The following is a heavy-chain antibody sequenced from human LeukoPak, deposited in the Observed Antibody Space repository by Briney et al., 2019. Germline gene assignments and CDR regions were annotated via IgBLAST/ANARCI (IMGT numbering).Heavy chain of an antibody. CDR1: GYTFTSYG. V-gene: IGHV1-18*01. D-gene: IGHD3-3*01. J-gene: IGHJ4*02. CDR2: ISAYNGNT. CDR3: ARGGVTIFGVVTTIDY. Sequence: ASVKVSCKASGYTFTSYGIRWVRQAPGQGLEWMGWISAYNGNTNYAQKLQGRVTMTTDTSTSTAYMELRSLRSDDTAVYYCARGGVTIFGVVTTIDYWGQGTLVTVSS.